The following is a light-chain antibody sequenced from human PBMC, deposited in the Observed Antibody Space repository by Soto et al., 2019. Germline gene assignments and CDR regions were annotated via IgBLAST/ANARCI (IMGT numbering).Light chain of an antibody. CDR1: SSNIGATYD. CDR3: QSYDSSLSAHDV. Sequence: QSVLTQPPSVSGAPGQRVTISCTGSSSNIGATYDVQWYQQLPGTAPKLLIYGNSNRPSGVPDRFSGSKSDTSASLAITGLQADDEADYYCQSYDSSLSAHDVFGTGTKLTVL. V-gene: IGLV1-40*01. J-gene: IGLJ1*01. CDR2: GNS.